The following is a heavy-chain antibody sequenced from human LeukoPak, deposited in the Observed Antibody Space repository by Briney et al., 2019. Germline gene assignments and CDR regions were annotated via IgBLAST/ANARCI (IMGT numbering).Heavy chain of an antibody. CDR3: ARDYAIVVVPASWYFDY. Sequence: AGGSLRLSCAASGFTFSSYGMLWVRQAPGKGLEWGAFIRYDGRNKYYADSVKGRFTISRDNSKNTLYLQMNSLRAGDTAVYYCARDYAIVVVPASWYFDYWGQGTLVTVSS. V-gene: IGHV3-30*02. D-gene: IGHD2-2*01. J-gene: IGHJ4*02. CDR1: GFTFSSYG. CDR2: IRYDGRNK.